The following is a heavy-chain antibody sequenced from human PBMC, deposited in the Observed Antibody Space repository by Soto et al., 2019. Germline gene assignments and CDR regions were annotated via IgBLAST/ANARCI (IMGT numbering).Heavy chain of an antibody. Sequence: QVQLQESGPGLVKPSQTLSLTCTVSGDSITSGGYYWSWIRQHPGKALEWIGYIYYSGSTYYNPSLTSRVTISVHTSKNQFSLRLSSVTAADTAVYYCARVDLGLRSAFDIWGQWTMVTVSS. V-gene: IGHV4-31*03. CDR2: IYYSGST. CDR1: GDSITSGGYY. CDR3: ARVDLGLRSAFDI. D-gene: IGHD3-16*01. J-gene: IGHJ3*02.